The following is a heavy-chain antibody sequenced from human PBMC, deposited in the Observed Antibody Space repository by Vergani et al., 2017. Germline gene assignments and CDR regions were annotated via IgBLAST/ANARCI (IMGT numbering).Heavy chain of an antibody. D-gene: IGHD3-22*01. CDR1: GDTFTGYY. CDR3: ARIRGRYYDSSGPYDAFDI. V-gene: IGHV1-2*02. Sequence: QVQLVQSGAEVKKPGASVKVSCKASGDTFTGYYMHWVRQAPGQGLEWMGWINPNSGGTNYAQKFQGRVTMTRDTSISTAYMELSRLRSDDTAVYYCARIRGRYYDSSGPYDAFDIWGQGTMVTVSS. CDR2: INPNSGGT. J-gene: IGHJ3*02.